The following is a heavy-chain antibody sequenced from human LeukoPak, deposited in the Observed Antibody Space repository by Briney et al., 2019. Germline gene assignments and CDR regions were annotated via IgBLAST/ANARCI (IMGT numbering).Heavy chain of an antibody. V-gene: IGHV1-18*01. CDR2: ISAYNGNT. Sequence: ASVKVSCKASGYTFTSYGISWVRQAPGQGLEWMGWISAYNGNTNYAQKLQGRVTMTTDTSTSTAYMELRSLRSDDTAVYYCARVGAEGQQWLVTDYWGQGTLVTVSS. J-gene: IGHJ4*02. CDR1: GYTFTSYG. D-gene: IGHD6-19*01. CDR3: ARVGAEGQQWLVTDY.